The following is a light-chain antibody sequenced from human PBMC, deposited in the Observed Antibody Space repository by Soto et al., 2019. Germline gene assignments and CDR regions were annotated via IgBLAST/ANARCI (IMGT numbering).Light chain of an antibody. CDR3: QQYGTSPRT. V-gene: IGKV3-20*01. CDR1: QSVSSN. Sequence: EIVLTQSPATLSLSPGERATLSCRASQSVSSNLAWYQQKPGQAPSLLIYGASRRATGVPDRFSGSGSGTDFALTISRLEPEDFAVYYCQQYGTSPRTFGQGTRLEI. J-gene: IGKJ5*01. CDR2: GAS.